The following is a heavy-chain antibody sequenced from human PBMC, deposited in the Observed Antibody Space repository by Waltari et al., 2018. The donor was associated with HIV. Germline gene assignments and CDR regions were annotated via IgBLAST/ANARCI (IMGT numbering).Heavy chain of an antibody. D-gene: IGHD1-26*01. V-gene: IGHV3-53*01. CDR1: GFTVSSNY. J-gene: IGHJ6*02. CDR2: IYSGGSR. Sequence: EVQLVESGGGLIETGGSLRLSCAASGFTVSSNYMGWVRQAPGKGLGWVSVIYSGGSRYYADSVKGRFTISRDNSKNTVSLHMNSLRAEDTAVYYCARDPRSSGYYGVDVWGQGTAVTVSS. CDR3: ARDPRSSGYYGVDV.